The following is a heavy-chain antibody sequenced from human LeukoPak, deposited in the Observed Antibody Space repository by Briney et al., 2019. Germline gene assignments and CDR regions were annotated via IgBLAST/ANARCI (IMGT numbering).Heavy chain of an antibody. CDR3: AKKFGSGSYYFDY. CDR1: GFTFDDYA. D-gene: IGHD3-10*01. J-gene: IGHJ4*02. V-gene: IGHV3-23*01. Sequence: GGSLRLSCAASGFTFDDYAMHWVRQAPGKGLEWVSSINDRGGSTYYADSVKGRFTISRDNSKDTLYLQMNSLRSEDTAVYYCAKKFGSGSYYFDYWGQGALVTVSS. CDR2: INDRGGST.